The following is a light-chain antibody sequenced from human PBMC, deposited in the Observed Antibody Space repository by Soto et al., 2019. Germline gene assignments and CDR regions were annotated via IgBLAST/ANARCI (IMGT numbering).Light chain of an antibody. V-gene: IGKV1-33*01. CDR2: DSS. CDR1: QDIDNY. CDR3: QQSHNLPLS. J-gene: IGKJ4*01. Sequence: DIQMTQSPSSLSASVGDRVTITCQASQDIDNYLNWYQQKPGKAPRLLIYDSSTLQTGVPSRFSGSGSGTDFTCAISSLQPEDIATYYCQQSHNLPLSFGGGTKVQI.